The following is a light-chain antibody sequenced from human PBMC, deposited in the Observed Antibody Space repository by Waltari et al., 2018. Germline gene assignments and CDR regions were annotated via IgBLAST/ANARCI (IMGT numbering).Light chain of an antibody. CDR2: WAS. CDR3: QQYTSPPRT. Sequence: DLVMTQSPDSLAVSLGERATINSKSRPSLFQSSTNRHYFAWFEQEPGQPPKLLIYWASTRESGVPDRFSGSGSGTDFTLTISGLQAEDVAVYYCQQYTSPPRTFGQGTKVEIK. V-gene: IGKV4-1*01. J-gene: IGKJ1*01. CDR1: PSLFQSSTNRHY.